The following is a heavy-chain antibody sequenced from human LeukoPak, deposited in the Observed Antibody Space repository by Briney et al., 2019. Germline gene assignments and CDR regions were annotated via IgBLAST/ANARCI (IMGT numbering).Heavy chain of an antibody. CDR3: AKDKVPDSRWNFDV. CDR2: ISGGGST. V-gene: IGHV3-23*01. Sequence: PGGSLRLSCAASGFIFSTYSMNWVRQAPGKGLEWVSAISGGGSTFYTDSVKGRFTISRDNSKNTLYLQLNSLRAEDTALYYCAKDKVPDSRWNFDVWGQGTLVTVSS. J-gene: IGHJ4*02. CDR1: GFIFSTYS. D-gene: IGHD6-19*01.